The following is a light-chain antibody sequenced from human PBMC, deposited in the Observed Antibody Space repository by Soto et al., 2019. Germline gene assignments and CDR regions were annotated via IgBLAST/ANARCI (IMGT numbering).Light chain of an antibody. V-gene: IGKV3-20*01. Sequence: EVVFSQSPGTLSLSTGERATLSCRASQSVSNNYLAWYQQKPGQAPRLLIYGASNRATGIPDRFSGSGSGTDFTLTISRLEPEDFAVYYCQQYGSSGTFGQGTKVAIK. CDR2: GAS. J-gene: IGKJ1*01. CDR1: QSVSNNY. CDR3: QQYGSSGT.